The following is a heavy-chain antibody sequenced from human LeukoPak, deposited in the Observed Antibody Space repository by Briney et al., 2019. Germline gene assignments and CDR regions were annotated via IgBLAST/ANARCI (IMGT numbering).Heavy chain of an antibody. CDR1: GFTFDDYS. CDR2: ISWNNDTK. V-gene: IGHV3-9*01. CDR3: ARGTWGYPFDL. J-gene: IGHJ4*02. D-gene: IGHD3-16*01. Sequence: PGGSLRLSCAASGFTFDDYSMHWVRQAPGKGLEWVSGISWNNDTKTYADPVRGRFTISRDNAKNSLDLQMSSLRAEDTAFYYCARGTWGYPFDLWGQGTLVTVSS.